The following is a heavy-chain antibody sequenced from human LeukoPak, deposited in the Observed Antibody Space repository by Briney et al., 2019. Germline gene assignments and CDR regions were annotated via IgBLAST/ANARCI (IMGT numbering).Heavy chain of an antibody. Sequence: GASVKVSCKASGGTFSSYAISWVRQAPGQGLEWMGRIIPIFGTANYAQKFQGRVTITTDESTSTAYMELSSLRSEDTAVYYCAAYYYDSSGYYLWGQGTLVTVS. V-gene: IGHV1-69*05. CDR1: GGTFSSYA. J-gene: IGHJ5*02. CDR3: AAYYYDSSGYYL. CDR2: IIPIFGTA. D-gene: IGHD3-22*01.